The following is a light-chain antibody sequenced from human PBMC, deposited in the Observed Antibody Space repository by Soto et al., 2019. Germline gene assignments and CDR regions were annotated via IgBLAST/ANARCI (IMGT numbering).Light chain of an antibody. Sequence: EIPLTQSPSSLAASVVDRVTITFLASQSIDSYLNWFQQKPGKAPKLLIYATSSLQSGVPPRFSGSGSGTDFTLTIINLQPDDFATYYCQQSHSTPLTCGGGTKGDI. CDR1: QSIDSY. J-gene: IGKJ4*01. V-gene: IGKV1-39*01. CDR2: ATS. CDR3: QQSHSTPLT.